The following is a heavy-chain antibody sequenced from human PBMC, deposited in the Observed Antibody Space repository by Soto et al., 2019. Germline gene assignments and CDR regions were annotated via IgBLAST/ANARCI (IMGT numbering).Heavy chain of an antibody. CDR1: GGSICVYY. J-gene: IGHJ4*02. CDR3: ARGVGSSPPRY. Sequence: SETLSLTCTISGGSICVYYWGWIRQPPGQALEWIGYIYDSGSPYYNPSLRSRVIISADTSKNQISLKLTSATAADTAVYYCARGVGSSPPRYWGRGTLVTVSS. D-gene: IGHD1-26*01. V-gene: IGHV4-59*01. CDR2: IYDSGSP.